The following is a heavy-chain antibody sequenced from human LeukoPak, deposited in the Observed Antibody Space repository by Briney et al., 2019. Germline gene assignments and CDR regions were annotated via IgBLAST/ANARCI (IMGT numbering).Heavy chain of an antibody. J-gene: IGHJ4*02. CDR1: GGSVSHYH. V-gene: IGHV4-59*02. CDR3: ARVGARGADS. Sequence: PSETLSLTCTVSGGSVSHYHWSWIQQPPGERLEWIGHIYYSESTNYNPSLKSRVTISVDTSKNQFSLKLSSVTAADTAVYHCARVGARGADSWGQGTLVTVSS. CDR2: IYYSEST. D-gene: IGHD1-26*01.